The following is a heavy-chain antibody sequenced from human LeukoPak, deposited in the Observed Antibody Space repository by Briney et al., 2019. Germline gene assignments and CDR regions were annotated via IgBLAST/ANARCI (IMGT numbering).Heavy chain of an antibody. CDR2: ISGSGGST. CDR3: ANEVVVVPAAMDDY. D-gene: IGHD2-2*01. Sequence: PSGGSLRLSCAASGFTFSSYSMNWVRQAPGKGLEWVSAISGSGGSTYYADSVKGRFTISRDNSKNTLYLQMNSLRAEDTAVYYCANEVVVVPAAMDDYWGQGTLVTVSS. CDR1: GFTFSSYS. V-gene: IGHV3-23*01. J-gene: IGHJ4*02.